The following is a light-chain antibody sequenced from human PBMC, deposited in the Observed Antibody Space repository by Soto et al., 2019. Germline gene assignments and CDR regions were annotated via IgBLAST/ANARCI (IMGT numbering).Light chain of an antibody. CDR2: DPS. J-gene: IGKJ3*01. CDR3: QQRINWPPEVT. V-gene: IGKV3-11*01. Sequence: EIVLTQAPDTLSLSPGERATLSCRASQSVRSCLAWYQQKPGQAPRLLIYDPSNRATDIRARSSGSGSGTDFALTISGLEPGDLAVYCCQQRINWPPEVTFGRGTKVDIK. CDR1: QSVRSC.